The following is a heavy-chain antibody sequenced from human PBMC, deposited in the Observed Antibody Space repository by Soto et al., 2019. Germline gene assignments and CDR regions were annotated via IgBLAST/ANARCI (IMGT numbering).Heavy chain of an antibody. CDR1: GGSISSGGYY. J-gene: IGHJ6*02. Sequence: SETLSPTCTVSGGSISSGGYYWSWIRQHPGKGLEWIGYIYYSGSTYYNPSLKSRVTISVDTSKNQFSLKLSSVTAADTAVYYCARDCTVTPVCDYYYGMDVWGQGTTVTVSS. D-gene: IGHD4-4*01. CDR2: IYYSGST. V-gene: IGHV4-31*03. CDR3: ARDCTVTPVCDYYYGMDV.